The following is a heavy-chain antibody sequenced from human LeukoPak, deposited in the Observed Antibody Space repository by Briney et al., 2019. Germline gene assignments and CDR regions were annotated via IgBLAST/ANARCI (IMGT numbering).Heavy chain of an antibody. J-gene: IGHJ4*02. Sequence: SETLSLTCTVSGGSISSYYWSWIRQPPGKGLEWIGYIYYSGSTNYNPSLKCRGTISVDTSNNQFSLKLTSVTAADTAVYYCARSGRGNSAGFDCWGQGTLVTVSS. CDR3: ARSGRGNSAGFDC. D-gene: IGHD3-10*01. CDR2: IYYSGST. V-gene: IGHV4-59*01. CDR1: GGSISSYY.